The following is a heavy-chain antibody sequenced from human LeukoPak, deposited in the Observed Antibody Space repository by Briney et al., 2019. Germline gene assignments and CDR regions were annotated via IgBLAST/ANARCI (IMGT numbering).Heavy chain of an antibody. CDR1: GFTFSSYW. V-gene: IGHV3-74*01. D-gene: IGHD3-9*01. CDR3: TRDLMDYDVSTGLHHYYMDV. CDR2: INGDGRNI. J-gene: IGHJ6*02. Sequence: GGSLRLSCVASGFTFSSYWMHWVRQDPRKGLVWVSRINGDGRNINYADSMRGRFTISRDNAKNTLFLQMNTLRVEDTAVYYCTRDLMDYDVSTGLHHYYMDVWGQGITVTVSS.